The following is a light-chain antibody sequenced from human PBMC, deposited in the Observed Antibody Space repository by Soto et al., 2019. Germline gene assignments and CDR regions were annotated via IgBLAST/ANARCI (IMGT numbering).Light chain of an antibody. CDR3: QQYNSYSRT. CDR2: KAS. CDR1: QSISSY. J-gene: IGKJ1*01. Sequence: DIQMTQSPSSLSASLGDRVTITCRASQSISSYLNWYQQKPGKAPKLLIYKASTLKSGVPSRFSGSGSGTEFTLTISSLQPDDFATYYCQQYNSYSRTFGQGTKVVIK. V-gene: IGKV1-5*03.